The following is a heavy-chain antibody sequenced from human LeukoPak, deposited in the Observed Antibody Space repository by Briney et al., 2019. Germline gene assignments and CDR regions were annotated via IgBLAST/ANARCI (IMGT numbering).Heavy chain of an antibody. CDR2: INKDGSEK. CDR1: RFSLIDYW. J-gene: IGHJ4*02. D-gene: IGHD2-15*01. Sequence: GGSLRLSSAVSRFSLIDYWLRWVRQAPGKGLEWVASINKDGSEKQYVDSVKGRFTISRDNAKNSVYLQMTSLGAEDTAVYYCATYTQYFGAPGGTDYWGLGTLVTVSS. CDR3: ATYTQYFGAPGGTDY. V-gene: IGHV3-7*01.